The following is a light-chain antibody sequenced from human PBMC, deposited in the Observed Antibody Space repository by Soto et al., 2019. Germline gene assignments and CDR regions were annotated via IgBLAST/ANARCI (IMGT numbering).Light chain of an antibody. J-gene: IGKJ2*01. CDR3: LQYNTYSWT. CDR2: KAS. CDR1: QSISSW. Sequence: DIQMTQSPSTLSASVGDRVTITCRASQSISSWLAWYQQKPEKAPKLLIFKASSLEGGVPSRFSGSGSGTEFTLTISSLQPDDFATYYCLQYNTYSWTFGQGTKLEIK. V-gene: IGKV1-5*03.